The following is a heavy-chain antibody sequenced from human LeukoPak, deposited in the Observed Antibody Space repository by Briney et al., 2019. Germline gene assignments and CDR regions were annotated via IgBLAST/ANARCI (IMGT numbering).Heavy chain of an antibody. J-gene: IGHJ6*03. V-gene: IGHV7-4-1*02. CDR1: GYTFTSYA. D-gene: IGHD3-3*01. CDR2: INTNTGNP. CDR3: ARDANYDFWSGYSAQYYYYMDV. Sequence: ASVKVSCKASGYTFTSYAMNWVRQAPGQGLEWMGWINTNTGNPTYAQGFTGRFVFSLDTSVSTAYLQISSLKAEDTAVYYCARDANYDFWSGYSAQYYYYMDVWGKGTTVTVSS.